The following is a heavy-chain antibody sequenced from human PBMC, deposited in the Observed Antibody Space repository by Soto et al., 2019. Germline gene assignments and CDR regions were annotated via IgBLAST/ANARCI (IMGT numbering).Heavy chain of an antibody. V-gene: IGHV1-24*01. J-gene: IGHJ6*03. CDR2: FDPEDGET. D-gene: IGHD4-17*01. CDR3: ATVWPVTTSYYYYYMDV. CDR1: GYTLTELS. Sequence: ASVKVSCKVSGYTLTELSMHWVRQAPGKGLEWMGGFDPEDGETIYAQKFQGRVTMTEDTSTDTAYMELSSLRSEDTAVCYCATVWPVTTSYYYYYMDVWGKGTTVTVSS.